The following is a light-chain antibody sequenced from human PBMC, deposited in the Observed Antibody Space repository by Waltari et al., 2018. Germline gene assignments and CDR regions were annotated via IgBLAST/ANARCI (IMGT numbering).Light chain of an antibody. J-gene: IGLJ2*01. CDR3: SSYTSSATLV. Sequence: QSALTHPASVPGSPGPSITIPCTGRSRDAGGYYLASWYQQYPGKAPKLMIYDVSKRPSGISNRFSGSKSGITASLTISGLQAEDEGDYYCSSYTSSATLVFGGGTKVTVL. CDR1: SRDAGGYYL. V-gene: IGLV2-14*03. CDR2: DVS.